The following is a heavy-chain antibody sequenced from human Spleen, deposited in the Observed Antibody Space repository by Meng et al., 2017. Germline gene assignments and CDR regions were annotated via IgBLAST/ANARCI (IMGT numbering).Heavy chain of an antibody. CDR2: INSDGSST. D-gene: IGHD3-9*01. CDR3: AGGYYDILTGYYNFDY. J-gene: IGHJ4*02. CDR1: GIPFSSYW. V-gene: IGHV3-74*01. Sequence: GSLRLPCAASGIPFSSYWMHWVRQAPGKGLVWVSRINSDGSSTSYADSVKGRFTISRDNARNTLYLQMNSLRAEDTAVYYCAGGYYDILTGYYNFDYWGQGTLVTVSS.